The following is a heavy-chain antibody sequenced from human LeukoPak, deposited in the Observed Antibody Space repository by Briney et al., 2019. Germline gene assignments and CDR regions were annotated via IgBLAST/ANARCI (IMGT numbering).Heavy chain of an antibody. J-gene: IGHJ6*03. V-gene: IGHV4-4*07. CDR2: IYTSGST. CDR3: AISGLWLGSGYMDV. CDR1: GGSISSYS. D-gene: IGHD2-21*01. Sequence: SETLSLTCTVSGGSISSYSWSWIRQPAGKGLEWIGRIYTSGSTNYNPSLKSRVTMSVDTSKNQFSLQLSSVTAADTAVYYCAISGLWLGSGYMDVWGKGTTVTVSS.